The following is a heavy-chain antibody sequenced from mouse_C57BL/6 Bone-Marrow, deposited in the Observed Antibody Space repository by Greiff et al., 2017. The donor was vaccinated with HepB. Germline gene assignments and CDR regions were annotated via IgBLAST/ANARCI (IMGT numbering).Heavy chain of an antibody. CDR1: GFTFSSYA. J-gene: IGHJ2*01. V-gene: IGHV5-4*01. D-gene: IGHD2-12*01. CDR3: ARASYYSYYLDY. CDR2: ISDGGSYT. Sequence: EVQRVESGGGLVKPGGSLKLSCAASGFTFSSYAMSWVRQTPEKGLEWVATISDGGSYTYYPANVKGRFTISKDNAKNNLYLQMSHLKSEDPAMYYCARASYYSYYLDYWGQGTTLTVSS.